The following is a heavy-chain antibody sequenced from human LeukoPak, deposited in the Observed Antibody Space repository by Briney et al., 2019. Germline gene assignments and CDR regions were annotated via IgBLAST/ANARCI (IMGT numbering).Heavy chain of an antibody. V-gene: IGHV3-23*01. Sequence: GGTLRLSCAASGFTFSSYGMTWVRQAPGEGLEWVSAISDSGGRTFYADSVKGRFTISRDNSKNTLYLQMHSLRAEDTAVYYCAKDSYDNSIWGQGTLVTVSS. CDR1: GFTFSSYG. CDR2: ISDSGGRT. D-gene: IGHD3-22*01. CDR3: AKDSYDNSI. J-gene: IGHJ4*02.